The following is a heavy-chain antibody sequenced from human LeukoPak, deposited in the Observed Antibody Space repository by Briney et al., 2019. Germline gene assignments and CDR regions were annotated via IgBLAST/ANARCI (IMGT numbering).Heavy chain of an antibody. CDR1: GYTFTSND. V-gene: IGHV1-8*03. J-gene: IGHJ4*02. Sequence: ASVKVSCKASGYTFTSNDINWVRQATGQGLEWMGWMNPNSGNTGYAQKFQGRVTITADKSTSTAYMELSSLRSEDTAVYYCAARRRYYYDSSGYPPGYWGQGTLVTASS. CDR3: AARRRYYYDSSGYPPGY. D-gene: IGHD3-22*01. CDR2: MNPNSGNT.